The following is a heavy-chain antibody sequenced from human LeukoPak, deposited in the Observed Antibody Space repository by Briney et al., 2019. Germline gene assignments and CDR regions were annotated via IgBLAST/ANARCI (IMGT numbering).Heavy chain of an antibody. CDR3: ARVIEAGYMDV. J-gene: IGHJ6*03. CDR1: GFTFSSYW. Sequence: GGSLRLSCAASGFTFSSYWMSWVRQAPGTGLEWVVNIRQDGNEIYYVDSVKGRFTISRDNAKNSLYLQMNSLRAEDTAVYYCARVIEAGYMDVWGKGTTVTVSS. V-gene: IGHV3-7*04. D-gene: IGHD5-12*01. CDR2: IRQDGNEI.